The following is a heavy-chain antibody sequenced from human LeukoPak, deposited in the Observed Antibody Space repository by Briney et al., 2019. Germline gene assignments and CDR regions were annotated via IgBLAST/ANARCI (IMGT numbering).Heavy chain of an antibody. J-gene: IGHJ4*02. CDR2: MNPNSGNT. CDR1: GYTFTSYD. CDR3: ARDDIAVAGPGDY. D-gene: IGHD6-19*01. V-gene: IGHV1-8*01. Sequence: GASVKVSCKASGYTFTSYDINWVRQATGQGLEWMGWMNPNSGNTGYAQKFQGRVTMTRNTSISTAYMELSSLRSEDTAVYYCARDDIAVAGPGDYWGQGTLVTVSS.